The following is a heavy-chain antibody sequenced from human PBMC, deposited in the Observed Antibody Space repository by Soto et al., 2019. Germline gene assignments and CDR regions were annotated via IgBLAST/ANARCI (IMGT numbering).Heavy chain of an antibody. Sequence: EVQLVESGGGLVQPGGSLRLSCAASGFSFDSFWMAWVRQAPGKGPEWLANIKEDGSRTYYLDSVEGRFTISRDNAKTSLFLQMNSLRVEDTAVYYCARDVAYSRHDYWGLGTLVTVSS. V-gene: IGHV3-7*04. D-gene: IGHD1-26*01. CDR2: IKEDGSRT. CDR1: GFSFDSFW. J-gene: IGHJ4*02. CDR3: ARDVAYSRHDY.